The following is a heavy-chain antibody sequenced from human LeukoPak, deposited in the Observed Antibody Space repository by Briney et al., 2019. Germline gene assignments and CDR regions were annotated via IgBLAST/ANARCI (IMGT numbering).Heavy chain of an antibody. Sequence: ASVKVSCKASEYTFTDYAINWVRQAPGQRLEWMGWINAGNGNTRYSQRFQGRVTITRDTSASTAYMELSSLTSEDTAVYYCARGRWSATTASYYLDFWGQGTLVSVST. J-gene: IGHJ4*02. D-gene: IGHD5-24*01. V-gene: IGHV1-3*01. CDR1: EYTFTDYA. CDR2: INAGNGNT. CDR3: ARGRWSATTASYYLDF.